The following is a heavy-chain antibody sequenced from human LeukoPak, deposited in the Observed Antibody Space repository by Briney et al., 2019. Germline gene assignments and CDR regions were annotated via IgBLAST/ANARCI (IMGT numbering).Heavy chain of an antibody. J-gene: IGHJ4*01. Sequence: GGSLRLSCAASGFTFSSYSMNWVRQAPGMGLEWVSSISSSSSYIYYADSVKGRFTISRDNSKNTLYLQMNSLRAEDTAVYYCVGSRAAATFDLWGQGTLVTVSS. D-gene: IGHD6-13*01. CDR2: ISSSSSYI. CDR3: VGSRAAATFDL. V-gene: IGHV3-21*04. CDR1: GFTFSSYS.